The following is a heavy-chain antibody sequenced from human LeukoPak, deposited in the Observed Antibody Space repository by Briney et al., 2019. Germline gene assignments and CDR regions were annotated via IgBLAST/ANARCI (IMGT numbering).Heavy chain of an antibody. Sequence: SETLSLTCTVSGGSISSYYWSWIRQPAGKGLEWIGRIYTSGSTNYNPSLKSRVTMSVDTSKNQFSLKLSSVTAADTAVYYCARHASGYSYGSAFDIWGQGTMVTVSS. V-gene: IGHV4-4*07. CDR3: ARHASGYSYGSAFDI. CDR1: GGSISSYY. J-gene: IGHJ3*02. CDR2: IYTSGST. D-gene: IGHD5-18*01.